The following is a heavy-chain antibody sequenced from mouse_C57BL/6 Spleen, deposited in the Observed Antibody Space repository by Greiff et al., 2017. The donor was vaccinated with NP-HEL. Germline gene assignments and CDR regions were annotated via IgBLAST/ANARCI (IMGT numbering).Heavy chain of an antibody. CDR1: GYTFTSYW. V-gene: IGHV1-59*01. Sequence: QVQLQQPGAELVRPGTSVKLSCKASGYTFTSYWMHWVKQRPGQGLEWIGVIDPSDSYTNYNQKVKGKATLTVDTSSSTAYMQLSSLTSEDSAVYYCAREGVLDYWGQGTSVTVSS. CDR3: AREGVLDY. CDR2: IDPSDSYT. J-gene: IGHJ4*01.